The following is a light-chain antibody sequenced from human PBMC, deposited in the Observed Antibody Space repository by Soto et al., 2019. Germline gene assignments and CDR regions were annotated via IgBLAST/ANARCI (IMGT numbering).Light chain of an antibody. Sequence: QSVLTQPPSASGTPGQRVTISCSGSSSNIGSNTVNWYQQLPGTAPKLLIYGNNQRPSGVPDRFSGSKSGTSASLAISGLQSEDETDYYCAAWDDSLNVVVFGGGTKLTVL. V-gene: IGLV1-44*01. CDR3: AAWDDSLNVVV. J-gene: IGLJ2*01. CDR1: SSNIGSNT. CDR2: GNN.